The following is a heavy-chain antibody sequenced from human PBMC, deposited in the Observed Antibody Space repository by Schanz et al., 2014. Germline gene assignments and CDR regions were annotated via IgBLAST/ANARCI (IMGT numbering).Heavy chain of an antibody. D-gene: IGHD6-19*01. V-gene: IGHV7-4-1*02. CDR1: GYTFTSYA. CDR2: INTNTGNP. J-gene: IGHJ4*02. CDR3: TTETIAMAGPFSI. Sequence: QVQLVQSGSELKKPGASVKVSCKASGYTFTSYAMNWVRQAPGQGLEWVGWINTNTGNPTYAQGFTGRFVFSLDTSASTAYLQISTIKAEDTAAYYCTTETIAMAGPFSIWGQGTLVTVSS.